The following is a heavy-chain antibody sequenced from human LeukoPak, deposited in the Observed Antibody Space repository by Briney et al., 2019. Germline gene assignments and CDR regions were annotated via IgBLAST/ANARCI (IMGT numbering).Heavy chain of an antibody. Sequence: PGGSLRLSCAASGFIFNAHSINWVRQAPGKGPGWVSYVSGSGSSIDYADSVGGRFTIYRDSAKNSVYLQMNNLRAEDTAVYYCAKGTGASAWLADYWGQGTLVTVSS. V-gene: IGHV3-48*01. CDR2: VSGSGSSI. CDR1: GFIFNAHS. CDR3: AKGTGASAWLADY. D-gene: IGHD6-19*01. J-gene: IGHJ4*02.